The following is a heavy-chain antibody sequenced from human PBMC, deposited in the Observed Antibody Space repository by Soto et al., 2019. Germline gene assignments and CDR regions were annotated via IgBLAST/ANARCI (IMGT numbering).Heavy chain of an antibody. D-gene: IGHD5-18*01. V-gene: IGHV3-15*07. J-gene: IGHJ4*02. CDR2: IKSKTDGGTT. CDR1: GFTFSNAW. Sequence: PGGSLRLSCAASGFTFSNAWMNWVRQAPGKGLEWVGRIKSKTDGGTTDYAAPVKGRFTISRDDSKTTLYLQMNSLKTEDTAVYYCTTRIQLWLLVNFDAYDYWGQGTLVTVSS. CDR3: TTRIQLWLLVNFDAYDY.